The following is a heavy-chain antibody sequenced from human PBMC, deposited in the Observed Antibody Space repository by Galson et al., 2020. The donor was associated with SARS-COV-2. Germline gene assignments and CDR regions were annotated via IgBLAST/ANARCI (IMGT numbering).Heavy chain of an antibody. CDR3: AKASSGDFLAWFDF. J-gene: IGHJ4*02. D-gene: IGHD2-21*01. V-gene: IGHV3-23*01. CDR1: GFTFNTYT. CDR2: INSGGST. Sequence: TGGSLTLSCAASGFTFNTYTMTWVRQAPGKGLEWVSVINSGGSTYYADSVKWRFTISRDTSNNTLYLEMNSLRVEDTAVYYCAKASSGDFLAWFDFWGQGILVTVSS.